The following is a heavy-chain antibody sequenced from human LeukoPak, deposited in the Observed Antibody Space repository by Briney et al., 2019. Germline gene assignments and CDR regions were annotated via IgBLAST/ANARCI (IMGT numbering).Heavy chain of an antibody. V-gene: IGHV1-69*13. J-gene: IGHJ6*02. Sequence: ASVKVSCKASGGTFSSYAISWVRQAPGQGLEWMGGIIPIFGTANYAQKFQGRVTITADESTSTAYMELSSLRSEDTAVYYCAISEIPAAMRDNYYYGMDVWGQGTTVTVSS. CDR2: IIPIFGTA. CDR3: AISEIPAAMRDNYYYGMDV. CDR1: GGTFSSYA. D-gene: IGHD2-2*01.